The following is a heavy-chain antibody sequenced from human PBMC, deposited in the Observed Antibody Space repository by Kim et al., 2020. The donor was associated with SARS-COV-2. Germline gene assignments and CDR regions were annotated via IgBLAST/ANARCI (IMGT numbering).Heavy chain of an antibody. Sequence: SVKVSCKASGGTFSSYAISWVRQAPGQGLEWMGGIIPIFGTANYAQKFQGRVTITADESTSTAYMELSSLRSEDTAVYYCAILCLGSIYCSSPEWGQGTLVTVSS. CDR3: AILCLGSIYCSSPE. CDR2: IIPIFGTA. CDR1: GGTFSSYA. J-gene: IGHJ4*02. D-gene: IGHD2-2*01. V-gene: IGHV1-69*13.